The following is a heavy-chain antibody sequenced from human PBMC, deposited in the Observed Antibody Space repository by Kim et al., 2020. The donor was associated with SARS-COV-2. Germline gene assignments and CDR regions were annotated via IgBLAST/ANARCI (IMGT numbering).Heavy chain of an antibody. CDR2: INYSGDT. V-gene: IGHV4-34*01. Sequence: SETLSLTCAVYVGSFNAHKWNWIRQPPGKGLEWIGEINYSGDTSYNSSLQGRITLSIDTSKNQFSLKLTSVTAADTAVYYCARGARHLAQSSGWFGPQYFYNFMDVWGKGTTVTVSS. D-gene: IGHD6-19*01. CDR3: ARGARHLAQSSGWFGPQYFYNFMDV. J-gene: IGHJ6*03. CDR1: VGSFNAHK.